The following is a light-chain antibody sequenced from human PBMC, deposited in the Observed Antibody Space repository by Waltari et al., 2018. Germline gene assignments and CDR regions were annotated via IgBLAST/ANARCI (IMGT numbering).Light chain of an antibody. J-gene: IGKJ1*01. CDR2: GAS. CDR1: QSIRSN. V-gene: IGKV3-15*01. CDR3: QQYDNWLGT. Sequence: IVITQSLATLSVFPGERATLSCRARQSIRSNLAWYQHKPGQAPRLLIYGASTRATGIPARFSGSGSGTEFTLTISSLQSEDFAVYVCQQYDNWLGTFGQGTKVEIK.